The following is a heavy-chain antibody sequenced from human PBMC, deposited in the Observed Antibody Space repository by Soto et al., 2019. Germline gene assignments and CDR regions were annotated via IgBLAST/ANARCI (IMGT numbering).Heavy chain of an antibody. CDR3: ARGGGTIFAPLP. J-gene: IGHJ5*02. V-gene: IGHV1-2*04. CDR2: IDPNSGAT. D-gene: IGHD1-1*01. Sequence: ASVKVSCKAFGYTFTGYYIHWVRQAPGQGLEWMAYIDPNSGATKYAQKFQGLVTLTRDTSIRTAYMELTSLRSDDTAVYYCARGGGTIFAPLPWGQGTRVTVSS. CDR1: GYTFTGYY.